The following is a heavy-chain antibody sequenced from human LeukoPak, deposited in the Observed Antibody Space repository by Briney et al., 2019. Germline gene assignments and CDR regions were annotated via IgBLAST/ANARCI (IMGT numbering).Heavy chain of an antibody. CDR1: GFTFSSYG. V-gene: IGHV3-33*01. CDR3: ARDRGYIAVAGTRGYYYYGMDV. D-gene: IGHD6-19*01. CDR2: IWYDGSNK. J-gene: IGHJ6*02. Sequence: GGSLRLSCAASGFTFSSYGMHWVRQAPGKALEWVAVIWYDGSNKYYADSVKGRFTISRDNSKNTLYLQMNSLRAEDTVVYYCARDRGYIAVAGTRGYYYYGMDVWGQGTTVTVSS.